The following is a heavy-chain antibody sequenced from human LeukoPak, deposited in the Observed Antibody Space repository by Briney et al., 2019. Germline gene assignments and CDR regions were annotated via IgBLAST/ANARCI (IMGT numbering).Heavy chain of an antibody. J-gene: IGHJ6*03. CDR3: AGQISDYYYYYIDV. D-gene: IGHD3-10*01. CDR2: IYTSGST. V-gene: IGHV4-4*07. CDR1: GGSISSYY. Sequence: SETLSLTCTVSGGSISSYYWSWIRQPAGKGLEWIGRIYTSGSTNYNPSLKSRVTMSVDTSKNQFSLKLSSVTAADTAVYYCAGQISDYYYYYIDVWGKGTTVTVSS.